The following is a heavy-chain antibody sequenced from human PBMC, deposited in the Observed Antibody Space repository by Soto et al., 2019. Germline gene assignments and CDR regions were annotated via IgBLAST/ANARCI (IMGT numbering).Heavy chain of an antibody. CDR1: GGSISSSYY. V-gene: IGHV4-39*01. CDR2: IYYSGST. Sequence: SETLSLTCAVSGGSISSSYYWGWIRQPPGKGLEWIGSIYYSGSTYYNPSLKSRVTISVDTSKNQFSLKLSSVTAADTAVYYCAREYYDILTGYHYYFDYWGQGTLVTVSS. D-gene: IGHD3-9*01. J-gene: IGHJ4*02. CDR3: AREYYDILTGYHYYFDY.